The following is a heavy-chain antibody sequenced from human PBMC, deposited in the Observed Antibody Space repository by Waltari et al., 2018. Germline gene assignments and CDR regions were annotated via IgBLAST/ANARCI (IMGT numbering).Heavy chain of an antibody. CDR1: GYTFTSYD. CDR2: MNPNSANQ. D-gene: IGHD5-12*01. V-gene: IGHV1-8*03. CDR3: ARTRVATIVYYYMDV. Sequence: QVQLVQSGAEVKKPGASVKVSCKASGYTFTSYDINWVRQATGQGLDWMGCMNPNSANQAYAQKFQVRVTITRNTSISTAYMELSSLRSEDTAVYYCARTRVATIVYYYMDVWGKGTTVTVSS. J-gene: IGHJ6*03.